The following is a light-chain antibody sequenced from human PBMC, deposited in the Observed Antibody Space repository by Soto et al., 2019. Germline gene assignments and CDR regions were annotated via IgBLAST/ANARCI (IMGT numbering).Light chain of an antibody. CDR2: GAS. CDR3: QDYGSSRT. Sequence: EVVLTQSPGTLSLSPGDTATLSCRASQSLTRTSLAWYQQKPGQAPRLLIYGASSRATGIPDRFSGSGSGTDFTLTISRLEPDVFAVYYCQDYGSSRTFGLGTKVE. CDR1: QSLTRTS. J-gene: IGKJ1*01. V-gene: IGKV3-20*01.